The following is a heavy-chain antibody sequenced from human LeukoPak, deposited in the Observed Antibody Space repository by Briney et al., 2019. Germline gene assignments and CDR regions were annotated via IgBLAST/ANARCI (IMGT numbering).Heavy chain of an antibody. CDR3: AKGGEQVTWNFPN. V-gene: IGHV3-48*03. J-gene: IGHJ1*01. CDR2: ISSSGSTI. Sequence: GGSLRLSCAASGFTSSSYEMNWVRQAPGKGLEWGSYISSSGSTIYYADSVKGRFTISRDNAKNSLYLQMNSLRAEDTAVYYCAKGGEQVTWNFPNWGQGTLVTVSS. D-gene: IGHD1-7*01. CDR1: GFTSSSYE.